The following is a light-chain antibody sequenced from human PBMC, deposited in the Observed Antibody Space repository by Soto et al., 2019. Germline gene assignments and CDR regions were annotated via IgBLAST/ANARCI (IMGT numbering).Light chain of an antibody. CDR1: QSVGND. CDR3: QQYGTSPWT. Sequence: EIVMTQSPATLSVSAGERGTLSCRASQSVGNDLAWYQHKPGQAPRLLISGASTRATGIPARFSGSGSGTEFTLTISRLEPEDFAVYYCQQYGTSPWTFGQGTKVDI. CDR2: GAS. J-gene: IGKJ1*01. V-gene: IGKV3-15*01.